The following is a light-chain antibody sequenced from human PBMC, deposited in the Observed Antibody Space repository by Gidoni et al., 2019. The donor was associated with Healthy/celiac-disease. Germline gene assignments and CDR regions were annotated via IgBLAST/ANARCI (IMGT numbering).Light chain of an antibody. Sequence: DIVMTQSPASLAVSLGERATINCKSSQSVLYSPNNKNYLAWYQQKPGQPPKLLIYWASTRESGVPDRFSGSGSGTDFTLTISSLQAEDVAVYYCQQYYSTPWTFGQGTKVEIK. CDR1: QSVLYSPNNKNY. J-gene: IGKJ1*01. CDR3: QQYYSTPWT. V-gene: IGKV4-1*01. CDR2: WAS.